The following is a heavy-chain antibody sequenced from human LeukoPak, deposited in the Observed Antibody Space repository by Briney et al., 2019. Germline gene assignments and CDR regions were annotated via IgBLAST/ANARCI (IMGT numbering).Heavy chain of an antibody. D-gene: IGHD3-16*01. CDR1: GGTVSSDA. J-gene: IGHJ3*02. V-gene: IGHV1-69*05. CDR3: AKNTGADDYGPGAFDI. CDR2: VVPMFTIT. Sequence: ASVKVSCKASGGTVSSDAISWVRQTPTEGLEWMGRVVPMFTITNYAEKFQGRVTITTDESTTTAYLELRSLRSEDTAIYYCAKNTGADDYGPGAFDIWGQGTLISVSS.